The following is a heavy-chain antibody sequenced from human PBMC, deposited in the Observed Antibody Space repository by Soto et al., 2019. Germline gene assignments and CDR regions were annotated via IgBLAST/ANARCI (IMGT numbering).Heavy chain of an antibody. CDR1: GYNFTNYW. V-gene: IGHV5-51*01. D-gene: IGHD5-18*01. CDR3: ARQDYNYAYFDF. J-gene: IGHJ4*02. CDR2: IYPGDSDT. Sequence: GESLKISCKGSGYNFTNYWIGWVRQMPGKGLEWMGIIYPGDSDTRYSPSFQGQVIISVDQSISTAYLQWSSLQASDTAMYYCARQDYNYAYFDFWGQGTLVTVSS.